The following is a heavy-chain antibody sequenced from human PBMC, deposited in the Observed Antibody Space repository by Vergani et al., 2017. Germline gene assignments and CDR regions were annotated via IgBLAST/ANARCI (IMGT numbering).Heavy chain of an antibody. CDR1: GYNFPIHW. J-gene: IGHJ4*02. Sequence: EVQLVQSGAEVKKPGESLKISCKASGYNFPIHWIGWVRQMPGKGLEWMGVIYPGDSDTRYSPSFQGQVTISADKSISTAYLQWSSLKASDTAMYYCARRMKNSSSWYFDYWGQGTLVTVSS. CDR2: IYPGDSDT. D-gene: IGHD6-13*01. V-gene: IGHV5-51*01. CDR3: ARRMKNSSSWYFDY.